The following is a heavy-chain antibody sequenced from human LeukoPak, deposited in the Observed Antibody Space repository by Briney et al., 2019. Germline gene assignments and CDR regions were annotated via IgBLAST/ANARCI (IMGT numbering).Heavy chain of an antibody. CDR1: GFTFSSYA. CDR3: AGDYYDSSGKDAFDI. CDR2: ISYDGSNK. J-gene: IGHJ3*02. Sequence: GGSLRLSCAASGFTFSSYAMHWVRQAPGKGLEWVAVISYDGSNKYYADSVKGRFTISRDNSKNTLYLQTNSLRAEDTAVYYCAGDYYDSSGKDAFDIWGQGTMVTVSS. V-gene: IGHV3-30-3*01. D-gene: IGHD3-22*01.